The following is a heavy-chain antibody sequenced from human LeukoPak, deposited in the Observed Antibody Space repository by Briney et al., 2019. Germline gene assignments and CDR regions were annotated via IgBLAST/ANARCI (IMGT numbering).Heavy chain of an antibody. V-gene: IGHV3-74*01. CDR2: INSDGSST. Sequence: GGSLRLSCAASGFTFSSYWMHWVRQAPGKGLACVSRINSDGSSTTYADSVKGRFTISRDNAKNTLYLQMNGLRAEDTAVYYCASATGGSSKLIDYWGQGTLVTVSS. CDR3: ASATGGSSKLIDY. J-gene: IGHJ4*02. D-gene: IGHD4-17*01. CDR1: GFTFSSYW.